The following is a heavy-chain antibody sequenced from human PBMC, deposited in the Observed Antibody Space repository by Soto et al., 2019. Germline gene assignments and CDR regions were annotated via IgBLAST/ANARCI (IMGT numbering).Heavy chain of an antibody. CDR1: GFTFNSRW. V-gene: IGHV3-74*01. CDR2: INSDGSTT. J-gene: IGHJ4*02. Sequence: PGGSLRLSCAASGFTFNSRWMHWVRQAPGKGLVWVSHINSDGSTTTYADSVKGRFTMSRDNAKNTVYLQMNSLRAEDTAVYYCARDQGYSYDYWGQGTLVTVS. CDR3: ARDQGYSYDY. D-gene: IGHD5-18*01.